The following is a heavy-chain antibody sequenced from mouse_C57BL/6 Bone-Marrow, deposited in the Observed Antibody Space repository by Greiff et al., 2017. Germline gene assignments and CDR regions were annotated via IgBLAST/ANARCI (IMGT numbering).Heavy chain of an antibody. J-gene: IGHJ2*01. V-gene: IGHV1-50*01. CDR3: ARDGSPFFDY. Sequence: VKLQQPGAELVQPGASVKLSCKASGYTFTSYWMQWVKQRPGTGLEWIGEIDPSDSYTNYNQKFKGKATLTVDTSSSTAYMQLSSLTSEDSAVYYCARDGSPFFDYWGQGTTLTVSS. CDR2: IDPSDSYT. CDR1: GYTFTSYW. D-gene: IGHD1-1*01.